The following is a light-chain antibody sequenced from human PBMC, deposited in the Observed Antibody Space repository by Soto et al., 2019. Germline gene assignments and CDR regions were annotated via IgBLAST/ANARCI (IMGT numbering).Light chain of an antibody. V-gene: IGKV1-39*01. CDR2: AAS. J-gene: IGKJ1*01. CDR1: QSISTY. Sequence: DIQMNQSPSSLSASVGDRVTITCRTSQSISTYLNWYQQKPGKAPKLLIFAASSLQSGVPSRFSGSGSGTDFTLTISSLQPEDFATYCCQQRYTTPRTFGQGTKVEIK. CDR3: QQRYTTPRT.